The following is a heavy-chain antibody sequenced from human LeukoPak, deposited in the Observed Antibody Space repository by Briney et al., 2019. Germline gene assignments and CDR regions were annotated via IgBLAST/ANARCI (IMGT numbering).Heavy chain of an antibody. J-gene: IGHJ3*02. CDR1: GFTFSSYE. D-gene: IGHD5-24*01. CDR2: ISSSSAYI. Sequence: PGGSLRLSCTASGFTFSSYEMNWVRQAPGKGLEWVSFISSSSAYISYADSVKGRFTISRDNAKNSLYLQMNNLRAEDTAVYYCAKKMDDAFDIWGQGTMVTVSS. V-gene: IGHV3-21*01. CDR3: AKKMDDAFDI.